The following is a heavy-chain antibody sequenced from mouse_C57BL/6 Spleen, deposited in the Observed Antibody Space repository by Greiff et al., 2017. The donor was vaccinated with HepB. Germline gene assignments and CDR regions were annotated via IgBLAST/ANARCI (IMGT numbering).Heavy chain of an antibody. CDR3: AAAYYSNYRGFDY. CDR1: GYSFTGYY. Sequence: EVQLQESGPELVKPGASVKISCKASGYSFTGYYMNWVKQSPEKSLEWIGEINPSTGGTTYNQKFKAKATLTVDKSSSTAYMQLKSLTSEDSAVYYCAAAYYSNYRGFDYWGQGTTLTVSS. J-gene: IGHJ2*01. V-gene: IGHV1-42*01. D-gene: IGHD2-5*01. CDR2: INPSTGGT.